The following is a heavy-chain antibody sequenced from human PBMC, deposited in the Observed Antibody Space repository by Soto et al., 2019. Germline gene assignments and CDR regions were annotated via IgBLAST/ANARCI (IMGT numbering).Heavy chain of an antibody. V-gene: IGHV3-23*01. CDR1: GFTFNNYA. Sequence: EVQLLESGGGLVQPGGSLRLSCAASGFTFNNYAMTWVRQATGKGLEWGSAISGGGDTTSYADSVKGRFTVSRDGSKNTLYLQMSSLRAEDTALYYCAKGRGGSGSLTPRVDFWGQGTLVTVSS. D-gene: IGHD3-10*01. CDR3: AKGRGGSGSLTPRVDF. J-gene: IGHJ4*02. CDR2: ISGGGDTT.